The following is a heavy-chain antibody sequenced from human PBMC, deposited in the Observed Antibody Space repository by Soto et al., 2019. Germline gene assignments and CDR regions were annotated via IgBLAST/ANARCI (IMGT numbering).Heavy chain of an antibody. CDR2: ISAYNGNT. CDR3: ARDLSVGYCSSTSCYTDDYYGMDV. J-gene: IGHJ6*02. D-gene: IGHD2-2*02. CDR1: GYTFTSYG. Sequence: ASVKVSCKASGYTFTSYGISWVRQTPGQGLEWMGWISAYNGNTNYAQKLQGRVTMTTDTSTSTAYMELRSLRSDDTAVYYCARDLSVGYCSSTSCYTDDYYGMDVWGQGTTVTVSS. V-gene: IGHV1-18*04.